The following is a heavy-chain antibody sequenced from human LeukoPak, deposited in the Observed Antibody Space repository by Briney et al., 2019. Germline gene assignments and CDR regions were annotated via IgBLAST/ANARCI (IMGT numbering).Heavy chain of an antibody. CDR2: INPKSGST. CDR3: ARDSGLGPTWHPFDH. D-gene: IGHD1-26*01. V-gene: IGHV1-2*02. Sequence: GASVKVSCKASGYNFTDYYIHWVRQAPGQRLEWMGWINPKSGSTNYAQKFRGRVTMTRDTSISTAYMELSGLRSDDTAVYYCARDSGLGPTWHPFDHWGQGTPVTVSS. J-gene: IGHJ4*02. CDR1: GYNFTDYY.